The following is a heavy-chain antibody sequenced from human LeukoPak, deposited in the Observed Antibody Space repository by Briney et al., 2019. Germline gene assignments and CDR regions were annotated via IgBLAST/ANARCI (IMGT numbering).Heavy chain of an antibody. Sequence: SETLSLTCTVSGGSISSYYWSSIRQPAGKGLEWIGRIYTSGSTTYYPSLKSRVTMSVDTSRNQFSLKLSSLTAADTAVYYCAREGEYCSSSSCYAAHFDYWGQGTLVTVSS. D-gene: IGHD2-2*01. V-gene: IGHV4-4*07. CDR3: AREGEYCSSSSCYAAHFDY. CDR2: IYTSGST. CDR1: GGSISSYY. J-gene: IGHJ4*02.